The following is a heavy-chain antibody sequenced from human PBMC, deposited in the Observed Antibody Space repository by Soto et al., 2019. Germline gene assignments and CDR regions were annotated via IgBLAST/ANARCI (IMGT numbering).Heavy chain of an antibody. V-gene: IGHV3-11*01. CDR3: AREDYGDEDNWFDP. CDR1: GFTFSDYY. D-gene: IGHD4-17*01. CDR2: ISSSGSTI. J-gene: IGHJ5*02. Sequence: PGGSLRLSCAASGFTFSDYYMSWIRQAPGKGLEWVSYISSSGSTIYYADSVKGRFTISRDNAKNSLYLQMNSLRAEDTAVYYCAREDYGDEDNWFDPWGQGTLVTVSS.